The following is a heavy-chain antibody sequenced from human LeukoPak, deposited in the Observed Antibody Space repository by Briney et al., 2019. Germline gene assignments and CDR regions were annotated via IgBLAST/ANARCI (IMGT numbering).Heavy chain of an antibody. Sequence: ASVKVSCKASGYTFTGHYMHWVRQAPGQGLEWMGWINPNSGDTNYAQKFQGRVTMTRDTSINTGYMGLSSLRSDDTALYYCASGGYKLDYWGQGTLVTVSS. CDR1: GYTFTGHY. J-gene: IGHJ4*02. D-gene: IGHD5-18*01. CDR2: INPNSGDT. V-gene: IGHV1-2*02. CDR3: ASGGYKLDY.